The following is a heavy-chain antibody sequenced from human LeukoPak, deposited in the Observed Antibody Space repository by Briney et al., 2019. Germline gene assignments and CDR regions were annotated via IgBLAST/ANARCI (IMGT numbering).Heavy chain of an antibody. CDR1: GYSISSGYY. CDR2: IYHSGIT. J-gene: IGHJ3*02. Sequence: SETLSLTCSVSGYSISSGYYWGWIRQPPGKGLEWISIIYHSGITYYNPSLKSRVTISVDTSKNQFSLKLSSVTAADTAVYYCARAFRGIFGVFEAFDIWGQGTMVTVSS. V-gene: IGHV4-38-2*02. CDR3: ARAFRGIFGVFEAFDI. D-gene: IGHD3-3*01.